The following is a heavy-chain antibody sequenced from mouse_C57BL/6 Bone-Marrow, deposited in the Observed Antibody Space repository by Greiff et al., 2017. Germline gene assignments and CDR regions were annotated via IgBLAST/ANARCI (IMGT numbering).Heavy chain of an antibody. CDR3: ASQTAQALAY. CDR2: IWSGGST. Sequence: QVQLKESGPGLVQPSQSLSITCTVSGFSLTSYGVHWVRQPPGKGLEWLGVIWSGGSTDYNAAFISRLSISKDNSKSQVFFKMNSLQADDTAIYYCASQTAQALAYWGQGTLVTVSA. J-gene: IGHJ3*01. CDR1: GFSLTSYG. D-gene: IGHD3-2*02. V-gene: IGHV2-4*01.